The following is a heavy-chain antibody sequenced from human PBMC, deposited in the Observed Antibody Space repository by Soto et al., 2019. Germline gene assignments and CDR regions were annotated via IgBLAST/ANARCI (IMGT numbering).Heavy chain of an antibody. J-gene: IGHJ4*02. CDR2: ISSTTNYI. CDR3: ARESEDLTSNFDY. Sequence: TGGSLRLSCAASGFAFSRYSITFIRHAPGKGLEWVSSISSTTNYIYYGDSMKGRFTISRDNAKNSLYLEMNSLRAEDTAVYYCARESEDLTSNFDYWGQGTLVTSPQ. V-gene: IGHV3-21*06. CDR1: GFAFSRYS.